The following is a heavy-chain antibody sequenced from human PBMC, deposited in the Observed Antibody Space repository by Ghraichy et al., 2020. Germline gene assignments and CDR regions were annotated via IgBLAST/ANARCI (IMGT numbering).Heavy chain of an antibody. CDR1: GGTFSSYA. CDR3: ARGPGGYYFDY. V-gene: IGHV1-69*04. CDR2: IIPILGIA. J-gene: IGHJ4*02. D-gene: IGHD4-23*01. Sequence: SVKVSCKASGGTFSSYAISWVRQAPGQGLEWMGRIIPILGIANYAQKFQGRVTITADKSTSTAYMELSSLRSEDTAVYYCARGPGGYYFDYWGQGTLVTVSS.